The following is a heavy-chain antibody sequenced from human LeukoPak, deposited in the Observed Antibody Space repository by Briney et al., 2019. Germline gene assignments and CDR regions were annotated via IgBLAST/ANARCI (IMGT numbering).Heavy chain of an antibody. CDR3: ARDVARSGGY. Sequence: GGSLRLSCAASGFTFSSHSMNWVRQAPGKGLEWVSSISSSSSYIYYADSVKGRFTISRDNAKNSLYLQMNSLRVEDTAVYYCARDVARSGGYWGQGTLVTVSS. V-gene: IGHV3-21*01. J-gene: IGHJ4*02. D-gene: IGHD3-10*01. CDR2: ISSSSSYI. CDR1: GFTFSSHS.